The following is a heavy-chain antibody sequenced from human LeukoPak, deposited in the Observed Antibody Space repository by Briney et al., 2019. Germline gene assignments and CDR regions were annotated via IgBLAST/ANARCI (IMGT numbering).Heavy chain of an antibody. V-gene: IGHV1-2*02. CDR2: INPNSGGT. D-gene: IGHD6-19*01. Sequence: ASVKVSCKASGYTFTGYYMHWVRQAPGQGLEWMGWINPNSGGTNYAQKFQGRVTMTRDTSISTAYMELSRLRSDDTAVYYCARWIAVAGYITGDYWGQGTLVTASS. CDR3: ARWIAVAGYITGDY. CDR1: GYTFTGYY. J-gene: IGHJ4*02.